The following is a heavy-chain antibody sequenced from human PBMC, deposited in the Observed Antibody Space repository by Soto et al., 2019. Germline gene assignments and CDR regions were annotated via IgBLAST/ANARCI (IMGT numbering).Heavy chain of an antibody. D-gene: IGHD3-10*02. J-gene: IGHJ4*02. Sequence: PWGSLRLSCGGSGFIFINNGMHFFRQAPCKWLEWVAFMSYDGSAKFLADSVKGRFTISRDNSKSTLFLHMSSLRAEDTAMYYCAIVRVADSPLDHWGQGTLVTVSS. CDR2: MSYDGSAK. CDR3: AIVRVADSPLDH. V-gene: IGHV3-30*02. CDR1: GFIFINNG.